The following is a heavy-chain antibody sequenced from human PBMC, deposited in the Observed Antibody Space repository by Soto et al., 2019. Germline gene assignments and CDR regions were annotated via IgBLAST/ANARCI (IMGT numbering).Heavy chain of an antibody. J-gene: IGHJ6*02. CDR1: GFTFDDYA. Sequence: EVQLVESGGGLVQPGRSLRLSCAASGFTFDDYAMHWVRQAPGKGLEWVSGISWNSGSIGYADSVKGGFTISRDNAKNSLYLQMNSLRAEDTALYYCAKATGVSYYYYGMDVWGQGTTVTVSS. CDR2: ISWNSGSI. V-gene: IGHV3-9*01. CDR3: AKATGVSYYYYGMDV.